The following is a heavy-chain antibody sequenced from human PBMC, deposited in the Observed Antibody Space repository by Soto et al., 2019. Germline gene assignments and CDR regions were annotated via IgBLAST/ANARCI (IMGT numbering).Heavy chain of an antibody. D-gene: IGHD2-8*02. CDR3: ARDSFLVANYFDY. V-gene: IGHV3-30-3*01. Sequence: GGSLRLSCAASGFTFSSYAMHWVRQAPGKGLEWVAVISYDGSNKYYADSVKGRFTISRDNSKNTLYLQMNSLRAEDTAVYYCARDSFLVANYFDYWGQGTLVTVSS. CDR1: GFTFSSYA. J-gene: IGHJ4*02. CDR2: ISYDGSNK.